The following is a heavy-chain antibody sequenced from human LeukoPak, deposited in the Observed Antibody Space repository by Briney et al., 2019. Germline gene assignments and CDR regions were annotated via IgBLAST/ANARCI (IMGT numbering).Heavy chain of an antibody. D-gene: IGHD3-22*01. CDR2: VSWNSDNI. Sequence: GGSLRLSCAASGFTFDDYAMHWVRQAPGKGLEWVSGVSWNSDNIAYGDSVKGRFTISRDNAKNSLHLQMNSLRAEDTAVYYCAKVPHYYDSSAFDGFDVWGQGTMVTVS. CDR1: GFTFDDYA. J-gene: IGHJ3*01. CDR3: AKVPHYYDSSAFDGFDV. V-gene: IGHV3-9*01.